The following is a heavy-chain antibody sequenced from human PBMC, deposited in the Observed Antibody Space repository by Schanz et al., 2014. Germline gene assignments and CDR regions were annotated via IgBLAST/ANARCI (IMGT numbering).Heavy chain of an antibody. CDR3: AKVVASGPTTGPFDP. CDR1: GFIFSNYG. V-gene: IGHV3-30*02. J-gene: IGHJ5*02. Sequence: QVQLVESGGGVVQRGGSLRLSCAASGFIFSNYGMHLVRPAPGKGLEWVAFIWSDGSRTYHAESVKGRFTISRDNSRNTLYLQMDSLRDGDTALYYCAKVVASGPTTGPFDPWGQGTLVTVSS. D-gene: IGHD1-26*01. CDR2: IWSDGSRT.